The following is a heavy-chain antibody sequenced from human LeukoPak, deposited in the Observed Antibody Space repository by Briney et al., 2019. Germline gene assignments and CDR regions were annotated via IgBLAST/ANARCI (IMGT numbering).Heavy chain of an antibody. Sequence: GGSLRLSCAASGFTFSSYAMTWVRQAPGKGLEWVGRIKSKTDGGTTDYAAPVKGRFIGSRDDSKNTLYLQMNSLKTEDTAVYYCTTYSGFFDYWGQGTLVTVSS. CDR1: GFTFSSYA. J-gene: IGHJ4*02. D-gene: IGHD1-26*01. CDR2: IKSKTDGGTT. V-gene: IGHV3-15*01. CDR3: TTYSGFFDY.